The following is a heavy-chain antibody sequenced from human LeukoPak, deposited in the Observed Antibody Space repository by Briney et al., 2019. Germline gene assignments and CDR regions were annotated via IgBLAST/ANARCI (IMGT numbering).Heavy chain of an antibody. CDR3: AKDGSWGDYYFYFYMDV. Sequence: PEGSLTLSCEASGSGFTSGNFVMRWVPQPPGGGLEWLSGISGSGYYKYYAYSVKGRFTISRDNSKNTLYIEMNSLRAEDTAVYYCAKDGSWGDYYFYFYMDVWGKGTTVTVSS. CDR1: GSGFTSGNFV. D-gene: IGHD3-16*01. J-gene: IGHJ6*03. V-gene: IGHV3-23*01. CDR2: ISGSGYYK.